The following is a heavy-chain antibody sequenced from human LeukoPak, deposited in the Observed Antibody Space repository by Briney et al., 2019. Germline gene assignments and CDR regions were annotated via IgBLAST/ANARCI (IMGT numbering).Heavy chain of an antibody. J-gene: IGHJ4*02. CDR3: ARYDSRGDYYFDY. D-gene: IGHD3-22*01. Sequence: SETLSLTCSVSGGSISSYYWSWIRQPPGKGLEWIGYLYDSGSTNYNPSLKSRVTISVDTSKNQFSLQLSSVTAADTAVYYCARYDSRGDYYFDYWGQGTLVTVSS. CDR1: GGSISSYY. V-gene: IGHV4-59*01. CDR2: LYDSGST.